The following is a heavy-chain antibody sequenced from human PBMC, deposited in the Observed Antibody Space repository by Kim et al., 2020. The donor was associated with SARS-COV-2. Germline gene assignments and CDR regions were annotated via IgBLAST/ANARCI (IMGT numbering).Heavy chain of an antibody. CDR3: AKDPTYRTVVTTLGYFDL. Sequence: KGRVTISRDNSKNTLYLQMNSLRAEDTAVYYCAKDPTYRTVVTTLGYFDLWGRGTLVTVSS. D-gene: IGHD2-15*01. V-gene: IGHV3-23*01. J-gene: IGHJ2*01.